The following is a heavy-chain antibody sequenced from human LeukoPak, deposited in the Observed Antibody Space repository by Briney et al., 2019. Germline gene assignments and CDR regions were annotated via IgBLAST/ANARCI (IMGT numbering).Heavy chain of an antibody. CDR2: IYYSGST. CDR1: GGSISSYY. Sequence: SETLSLTCTVSGGSISSYYWSWIRQPPGRGLEWIGYIYYSGSTNYNPSLKSRVTISVDTSKNPVSLKLSSVTAADTAVYYCARGSMGRWLQPFDYWGQGTLVTVSS. CDR3: ARGSMGRWLQPFDY. D-gene: IGHD5-24*01. V-gene: IGHV4-59*01. J-gene: IGHJ4*02.